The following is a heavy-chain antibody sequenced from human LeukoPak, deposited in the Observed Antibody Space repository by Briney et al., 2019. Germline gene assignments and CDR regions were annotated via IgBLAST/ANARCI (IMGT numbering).Heavy chain of an antibody. D-gene: IGHD3-10*01. Sequence: ASVKVSCKASGYTFTSYGISWVRQAPGQGLEWMGWISAYNGNTNYAQKLQGRVTMTTDTSTSTAYMELRSLRSDDTAVYYCARVIRGALRAAAFDIWGQGTMVTVSS. CDR2: ISAYNGNT. CDR3: ARVIRGALRAAAFDI. V-gene: IGHV1-18*01. J-gene: IGHJ3*02. CDR1: GYTFTSYG.